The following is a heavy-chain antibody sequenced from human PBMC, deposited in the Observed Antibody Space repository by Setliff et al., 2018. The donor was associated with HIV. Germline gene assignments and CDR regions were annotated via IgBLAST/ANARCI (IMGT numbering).Heavy chain of an antibody. CDR3: AREGGGYSGVYFNFPFDS. Sequence: KTSETLSLTCAVYGETFNGYFWTWIRQSPGKGLEWIGELNHSGNINQNPSLRSGFTLSVDTSKNQFSLTLNSVTAADTAVYYCAREGGGYSGVYFNFPFDSWGQGTLVTVSS. D-gene: IGHD1-26*01. J-gene: IGHJ4*02. CDR1: GETFNGYF. CDR2: LNHSGNI. V-gene: IGHV4-34*01.